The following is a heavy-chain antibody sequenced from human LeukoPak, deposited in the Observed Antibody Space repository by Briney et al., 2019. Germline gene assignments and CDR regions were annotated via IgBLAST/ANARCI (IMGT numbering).Heavy chain of an antibody. CDR3: ARNLYGGNLNYFDY. D-gene: IGHD4-23*01. CDR1: GGAISSYY. J-gene: IGHJ4*02. Sequence: PSETLSLTCTVSGGAISSYYCTSIRQPPGKGLEWIGYIYYSGSTNYNPSLKSRVTISVDTSKNQFSLKLSSLTAPDPAVYYCARNLYGGNLNYFDYWGQGTLVTVSS. CDR2: IYYSGST. V-gene: IGHV4-59*01.